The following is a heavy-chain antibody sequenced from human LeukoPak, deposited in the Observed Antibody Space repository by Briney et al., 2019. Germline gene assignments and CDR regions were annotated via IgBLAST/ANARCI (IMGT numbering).Heavy chain of an antibody. D-gene: IGHD6-13*01. CDR2: INHSGST. J-gene: IGHJ4*02. V-gene: IGHV4-34*01. Sequence: SETLSLTCAVYGGSFSGYYWSWIRQPPGKGLECIGEINHSGSTNYNPYLKSRVTISVETSKKQFSLKLRSGTAAGTAVYYCAIDPGYSPNYYFDYWGQGTLVTVSS. CDR1: GGSFSGYY. CDR3: AIDPGYSPNYYFDY.